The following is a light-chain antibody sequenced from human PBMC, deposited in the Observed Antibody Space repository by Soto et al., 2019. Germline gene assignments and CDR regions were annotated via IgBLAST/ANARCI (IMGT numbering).Light chain of an antibody. Sequence: EIVMTQSPVTLSVSPGERATLSCRASQSVNRNLAWYQQKPGQAPRLLIYAASARATGIPARFRGSGSGTEFTLTISSLQSEDFAVYYCQHYDNWPPCTFGQGTKVEIK. J-gene: IGKJ1*01. CDR1: QSVNRN. CDR3: QHYDNWPPCT. V-gene: IGKV3-15*01. CDR2: AAS.